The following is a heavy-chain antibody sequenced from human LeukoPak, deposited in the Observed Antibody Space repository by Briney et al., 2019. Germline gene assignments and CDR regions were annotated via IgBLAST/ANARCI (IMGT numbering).Heavy chain of an antibody. V-gene: IGHV3-74*03. J-gene: IGHJ4*02. Sequence: GGSLRISCAASGFTFSSYWMHWVRQAPGKGLVWVSRINSDGSSTKYADSVKGRFTMSRDNAKNTLYLQMNSLRAEDTALYYCVRRQTSTSGFDHWGQGTLVTVSS. D-gene: IGHD6-6*01. CDR2: INSDGSST. CDR1: GFTFSSYW. CDR3: VRRQTSTSGFDH.